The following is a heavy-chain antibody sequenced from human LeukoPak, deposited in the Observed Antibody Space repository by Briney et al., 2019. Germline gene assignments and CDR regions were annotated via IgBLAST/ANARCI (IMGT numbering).Heavy chain of an antibody. CDR1: GGSISGYY. Sequence: SETLSLTCTVSGGSISGYYWSWIRQAPGKGLEWIGNISYSGSTNYNPSLKSRVTISVDTSKNQFSLNLSSVTAADTAVYYCARHGTLASITYPLDYWGQGALVTVSS. CDR3: ARHGTLASITYPLDY. J-gene: IGHJ4*02. D-gene: IGHD3-16*01. V-gene: IGHV4-59*08. CDR2: ISYSGST.